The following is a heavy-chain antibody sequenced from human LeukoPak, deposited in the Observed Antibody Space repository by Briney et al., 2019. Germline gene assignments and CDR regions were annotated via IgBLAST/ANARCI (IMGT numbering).Heavy chain of an antibody. CDR3: ASQNNGWFNY. Sequence: GGSLRLSCAASGFTFSSYSMNWVRQAPGKGLEWGSSISSSSSYIYYADSVKGRFSISRDNAKNSLYLQMNSLRAEDTAVYYCASQNNGWFNYWGQGTLVTVSS. J-gene: IGHJ4*02. CDR1: GFTFSSYS. D-gene: IGHD6-19*01. V-gene: IGHV3-21*01. CDR2: ISSSSSYI.